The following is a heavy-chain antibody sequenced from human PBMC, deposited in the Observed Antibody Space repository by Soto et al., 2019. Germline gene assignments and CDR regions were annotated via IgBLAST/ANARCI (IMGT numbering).Heavy chain of an antibody. CDR2: VYNSGST. Sequence: SETLSLTCTVSGGSISSNYWTWIRQPPGKGLEWIGYVYNSGSTNYNPSLKSRVTISEDTSTSQFSLKVNSMTAADTAVYYCARGDSTDCSNGVCSFFYNHDMDVWGQGTTVTVSS. CDR1: GGSISSNY. CDR3: ARGDSTDCSNGVCSFFYNHDMDV. V-gene: IGHV4-59*01. D-gene: IGHD2-8*01. J-gene: IGHJ6*02.